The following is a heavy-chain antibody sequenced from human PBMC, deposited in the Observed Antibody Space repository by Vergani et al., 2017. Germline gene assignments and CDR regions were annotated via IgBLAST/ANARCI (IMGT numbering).Heavy chain of an antibody. CDR1: GYTFTGYY. CDR3: ARSCSSTSCYVRSYYYMDV. CDR2: INPSGGST. Sequence: QVQLVQSGAEVKKPGASVKVSCKASGYTFTGYYMHWVRQAPGQGLEWMGIINPSGGSTSYAQKFQGRVTMTRDTSTSTVYMELSSLRSEDTAVYYCARSCSSTSCYVRSYYYMDVWGKGTTVTVSS. V-gene: IGHV1-46*03. J-gene: IGHJ6*03. D-gene: IGHD2-2*01.